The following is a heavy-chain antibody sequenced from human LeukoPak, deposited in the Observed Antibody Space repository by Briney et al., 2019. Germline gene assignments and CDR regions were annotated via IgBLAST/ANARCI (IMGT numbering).Heavy chain of an antibody. CDR1: GYSFITYG. V-gene: IGHV5-51*01. J-gene: IGHJ4*02. CDR2: IYPGDSDT. CDR3: ARLVNGYNPFEY. Sequence: GESLKISCKAPGYSFITYGIGWVRQVPGKGLGWSGVIYPGDSDTRYSPSLQGQVTISAAKSISTAYLQWSSLKASDTATYYCARLVNGYNPFEYWGQGTLVTVSS. D-gene: IGHD5-24*01.